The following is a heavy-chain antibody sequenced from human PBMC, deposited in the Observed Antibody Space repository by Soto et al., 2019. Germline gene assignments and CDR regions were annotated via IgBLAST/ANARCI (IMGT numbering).Heavy chain of an antibody. V-gene: IGHV3-11*01. D-gene: IGHD3-22*01. CDR1: GFTFSDYY. J-gene: IGHJ4*02. Sequence: GGSLRLSCAASGFTFSDYYMSWIRQAPGKGLEWVSYISSIGSTIYYADSVKGRFTISRDNAKNSLYLQMNSLRAEDTAVYYCASTLFYYDSSGYYFDYWGQGTLVTVSS. CDR3: ASTLFYYDSSGYYFDY. CDR2: ISSIGSTI.